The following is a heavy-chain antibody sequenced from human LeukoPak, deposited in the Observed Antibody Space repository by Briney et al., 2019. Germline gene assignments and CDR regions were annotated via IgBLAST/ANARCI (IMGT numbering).Heavy chain of an antibody. CDR1: GGSISIYY. CDR3: ARHFRSSGYYVGYFQH. CDR2: IYYSGST. D-gene: IGHD3-22*01. Sequence: SETLSLTCTVSGGSISIYYWSWIRQPPGKGLEWIGYIYYSGSTNYNPSLKSRVTISVDTSKNQFSLKLSSVTAADTAVYYCARHFRSSGYYVGYFQHWGQGTLVTVSS. J-gene: IGHJ1*01. V-gene: IGHV4-59*08.